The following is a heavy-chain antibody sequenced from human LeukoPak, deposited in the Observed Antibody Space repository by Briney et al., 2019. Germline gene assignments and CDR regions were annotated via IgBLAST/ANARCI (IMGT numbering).Heavy chain of an antibody. V-gene: IGHV4-34*01. CDR3: AREIAVAGRNFDY. J-gene: IGHJ4*02. Sequence: SETLSLTCAVYGGSFSGYYWSWIRQPPGKGLEWIGEINHSGSTNYNPSLKSRVTISVDTSKNQFSLKLSSVTAADTAVYYCAREIAVAGRNFDYWGQGTLVTVSS. D-gene: IGHD6-19*01. CDR1: GGSFSGYY. CDR2: INHSGST.